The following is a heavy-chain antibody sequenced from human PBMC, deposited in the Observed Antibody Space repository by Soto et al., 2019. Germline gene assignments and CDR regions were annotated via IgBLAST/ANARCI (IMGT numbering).Heavy chain of an antibody. Sequence: QVQLVQSGAEVKKPGASVKVSCKASGYTFTGYYMHWVRQAPGQGLEWMGWINPNSGGTNYAQKFQGRVTMTRDTSISTAYMELSRLRSDDTAVYYCARDRRDGYNYNWFDPWSQGTLVTVSS. J-gene: IGHJ5*02. CDR3: ARDRRDGYNYNWFDP. CDR2: INPNSGGT. CDR1: GYTFTGYY. D-gene: IGHD5-12*01. V-gene: IGHV1-2*02.